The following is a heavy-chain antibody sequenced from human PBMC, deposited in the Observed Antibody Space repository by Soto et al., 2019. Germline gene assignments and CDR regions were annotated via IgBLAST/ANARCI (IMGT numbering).Heavy chain of an antibody. D-gene: IGHD4-4*01. J-gene: IGHJ6*02. Sequence: GGSLRLSCAASGFTFTSYGMHWVRQAPGKGLEWMALILHDGSAEYYADSVKGRFTISRDNSKSTLYLQINSLRAEDTAVYYCARSRDGYSFYFYYGMDVWGQGTTVTVSS. CDR3: ARSRDGYSFYFYYGMDV. CDR1: GFTFTSYG. V-gene: IGHV3-30*03. CDR2: ILHDGSAE.